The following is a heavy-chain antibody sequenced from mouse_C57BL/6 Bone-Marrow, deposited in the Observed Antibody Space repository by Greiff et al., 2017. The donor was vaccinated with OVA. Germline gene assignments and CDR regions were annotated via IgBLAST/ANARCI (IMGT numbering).Heavy chain of an antibody. CDR3: TEGYYVYFDY. CDR1: GFTFSNYW. V-gene: IGHV6-3*01. Sequence: EVKLMESGGGLVQPGGSMKLSCVASGFTFSNYWMNWVRQSPEKGLEWVAQIRLKSDNYATHYAESVKGRFTISRDDSKSSVYLQMNNLRAEDTGIYYCTEGYYVYFDYWGQGTTLTVSS. D-gene: IGHD2-3*01. J-gene: IGHJ2*01. CDR2: IRLKSDNYAT.